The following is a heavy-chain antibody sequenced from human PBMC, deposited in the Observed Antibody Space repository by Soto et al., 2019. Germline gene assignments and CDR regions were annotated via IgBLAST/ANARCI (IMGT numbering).Heavy chain of an antibody. CDR1: GGSISPYY. D-gene: IGHD6-13*01. V-gene: IGHV4-59*01. J-gene: IGHJ6*02. Sequence: SETLSLTCTVSGGSISPYYWSWIRQPPGKGLEWIGYIYYSGSTNYNPSLKSRVTISVDTSKNQFSLKLSSVTAADTAVYYCARELAAAGYYYYGMDVWGQGTLVTVSS. CDR3: ARELAAAGYYYYGMDV. CDR2: IYYSGST.